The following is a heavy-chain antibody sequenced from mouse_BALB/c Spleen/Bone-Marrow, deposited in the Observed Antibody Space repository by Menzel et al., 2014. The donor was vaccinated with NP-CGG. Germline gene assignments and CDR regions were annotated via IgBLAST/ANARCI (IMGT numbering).Heavy chain of an antibody. J-gene: IGHJ2*01. CDR1: GYTFTNYW. CDR2: IYPGGGYT. CDR3: VREEYGNYDRFIDY. D-gene: IGHD2-10*02. V-gene: IGHV1-63*02. Sequence: VQLQQSGAELVRPGTSVKISCKASGYTFTNYWLSWVKQRPGHGLEWIGDIYPGGGYTNFNERFKGKATLTADTSSSTAYMQLSSLTSEDSAVYLCVREEYGNYDRFIDYWGQGTTLTVSS.